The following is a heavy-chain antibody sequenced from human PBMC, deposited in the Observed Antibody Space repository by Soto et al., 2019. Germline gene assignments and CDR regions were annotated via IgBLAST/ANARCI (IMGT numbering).Heavy chain of an antibody. D-gene: IGHD2-21*02. CDR1: GGSISSSSYY. J-gene: IGHJ6*02. CDR3: ARAAYCGGDCGLTAGYYYYYGMDV. Sequence: SETLSLTCTVSGGSISSSSYYWGWIRQPPGKGLEWIGSIYYSGSTYYNPSLKSRVTISVDTSKNQFSLKLSSVTAADTAVYYCARAAYCGGDCGLTAGYYYYYGMDVWGQGTTVTVSS. V-gene: IGHV4-39*01. CDR2: IYYSGST.